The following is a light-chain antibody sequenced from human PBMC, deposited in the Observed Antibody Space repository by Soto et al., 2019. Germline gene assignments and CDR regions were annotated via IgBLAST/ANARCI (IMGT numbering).Light chain of an antibody. CDR1: SGHSNYV. J-gene: IGLJ3*02. V-gene: IGLV4-69*01. CDR3: QTWGTDTRV. Sequence: QPVLTQSPSASASLGASVKLTCTLSSGHSNYVIAWHQQQPEKGPRYLMKLNSDGSHNKGDGIPDRFSGSSSGAERYLTISSLQSDDEADYYCQTWGTDTRVFGGGTKLTVL. CDR2: LNSDGSH.